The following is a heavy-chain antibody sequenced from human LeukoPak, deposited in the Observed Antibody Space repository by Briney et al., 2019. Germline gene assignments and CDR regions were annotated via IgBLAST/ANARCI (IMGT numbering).Heavy chain of an antibody. J-gene: IGHJ3*01. CDR2: INHSGSN. CDR1: GGSFRGYY. V-gene: IGHV4-34*01. CDR3: ARLPCSSTSCYKPRPFDL. D-gene: IGHD2-2*02. Sequence: SETLTLTCAVYGGSFRGYYWIWIRQPPAKGLEWMGEINHSGSNNYNPSLNSRVTITPDTSKNQFSLKLSSVTAADTAVYYCARLPCSSTSCYKPRPFDLWGQGPMVTVSS.